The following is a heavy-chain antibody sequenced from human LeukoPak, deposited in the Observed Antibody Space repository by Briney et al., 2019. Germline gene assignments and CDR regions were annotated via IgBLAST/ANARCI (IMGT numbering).Heavy chain of an antibody. Sequence: GASVKVSCKASGYTFTSYGISWVRQAPGQGLEWMGWISAYNGNTNYAQKLQGRVTMTTDTSTSTAYMELRSLRSDDTAVYYCARGGEVYNSGSYLEYWGQGTLVTVSS. CDR1: GYTFTSYG. CDR2: ISAYNGNT. V-gene: IGHV1-18*01. D-gene: IGHD6-19*01. CDR3: ARGGEVYNSGSYLEY. J-gene: IGHJ4*02.